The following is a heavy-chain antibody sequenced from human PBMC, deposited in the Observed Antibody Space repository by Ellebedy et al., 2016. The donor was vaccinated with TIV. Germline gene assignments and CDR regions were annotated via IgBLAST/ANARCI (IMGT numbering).Heavy chain of an antibody. V-gene: IGHV3-23*01. D-gene: IGHD2/OR15-2a*01. CDR2: ISGSGIST. J-gene: IGHJ5*02. CDR3: VKDGARALNSRRCAA. CDR1: GFTFSNYA. Sequence: PGGSLRLSCAASGFTFSNYAMNWVRQAPGKGLEWVSTISGSGISTYYADSVKGRFTISRDSSKHTLDLQMNSLRAEDTAVYYCVKDGARALNSRRCAAWGQGTLATVSS.